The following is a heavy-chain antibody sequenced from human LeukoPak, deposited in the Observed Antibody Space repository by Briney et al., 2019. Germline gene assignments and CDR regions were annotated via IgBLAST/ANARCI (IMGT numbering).Heavy chain of an antibody. CDR2: ISGSGGST. D-gene: IGHD4-17*01. CDR1: GFTFSSYG. V-gene: IGHV3-23*01. CDR3: AKGDYGDHEGYFDY. J-gene: IGHJ4*02. Sequence: GGSLRLSCAASGFTFSSYGMHWVRQAPGKGLEWVSAISGSGGSTYYADSVKGRFTISRDNSKNTLYLQMNSLRAEDTAVYYCAKGDYGDHEGYFDYWGQGTLVTVSS.